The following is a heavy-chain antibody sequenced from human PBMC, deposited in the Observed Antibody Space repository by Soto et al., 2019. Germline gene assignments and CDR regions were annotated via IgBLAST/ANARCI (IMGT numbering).Heavy chain of an antibody. Sequence: SETLSLTCAVSGYSISSSNWWGWIRQPPGKGLEWIGYIYYSGSTYYSPSLKSRVTMSVDTSKNQFSLKLSSVTAADTALYYCARQGGYCSSTNCYGYYAMDVWGQGTTVTVS. CDR3: ARQGGYCSSTNCYGYYAMDV. CDR1: GYSISSSNW. D-gene: IGHD2-2*01. CDR2: IYYSGST. V-gene: IGHV4-28*01. J-gene: IGHJ6*02.